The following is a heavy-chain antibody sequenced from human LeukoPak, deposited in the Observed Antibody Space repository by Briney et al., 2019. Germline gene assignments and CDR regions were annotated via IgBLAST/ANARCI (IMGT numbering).Heavy chain of an antibody. CDR1: GGSISSSSYY. CDR2: IYYSGST. D-gene: IGHD1-26*01. V-gene: IGHV4-39*01. J-gene: IGHJ4*02. Sequence: KPSETLSLTCTVSGGSISSSSYYWGCIHQPPGKGLEWIGSIYYSGSTYYNPSLKSRVTISVDTSKNQFSLKLSSVTAADTAVYYCARRDGATYFDYWGQGTLVTVSS. CDR3: ARRDGATYFDY.